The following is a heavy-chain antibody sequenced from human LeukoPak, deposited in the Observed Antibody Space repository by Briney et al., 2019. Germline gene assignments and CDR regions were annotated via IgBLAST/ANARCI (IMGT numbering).Heavy chain of an antibody. CDR2: MCGTAGCT. J-gene: IGHJ5*01. CDR1: GFTFYMYA. CDR3: AKDRPNFHENSGHYYRRDGDS. D-gene: IGHD3-22*01. V-gene: IGHV3-23*01. Sequence: GGSLTLSCQASGFTFYMYAMSWVRQAPGKRLEWVASMCGTAGCTFYPDSVKGRFTISRDNSKNVLYLRMNSLTAEDTAIYYCAKDRPNFHENSGHYYRRDGDSWGQGTLVTVSS.